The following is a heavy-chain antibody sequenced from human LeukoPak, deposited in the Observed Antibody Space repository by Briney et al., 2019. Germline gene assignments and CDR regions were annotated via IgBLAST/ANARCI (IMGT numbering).Heavy chain of an antibody. CDR1: GFTFSSYS. J-gene: IGHJ4*02. Sequence: GGSLRLSCAASGFTFSSYSMNWVRQAPGKGLEWVSYISSSSSTIYYADSVKGRFTISRDNAKNSLYLQMNSLRDEDTAVYYCARDGLKAGTTGGFDYRGQGTLVTVSS. D-gene: IGHD1/OR15-1a*01. CDR3: ARDGLKAGTTGGFDY. CDR2: ISSSSSTI. V-gene: IGHV3-48*02.